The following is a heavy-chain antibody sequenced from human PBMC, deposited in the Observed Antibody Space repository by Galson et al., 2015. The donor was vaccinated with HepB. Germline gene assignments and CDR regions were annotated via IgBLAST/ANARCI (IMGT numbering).Heavy chain of an antibody. J-gene: IGHJ3*02. D-gene: IGHD4-17*01. CDR1: GGSISSGGYY. CDR3: ARDSQTYGDYKNTNDDAFDI. V-gene: IGHV4-31*03. Sequence: TLSLTCTVSGGSISSGGYYWSWIRQHPGKGLEWIGYIYYSGSTYYNPSLKSRVTISVDTSKNQFSLKLSSVTAADTAVYYCARDSQTYGDYKNTNDDAFDIWGQGTMVTVSS. CDR2: IYYSGST.